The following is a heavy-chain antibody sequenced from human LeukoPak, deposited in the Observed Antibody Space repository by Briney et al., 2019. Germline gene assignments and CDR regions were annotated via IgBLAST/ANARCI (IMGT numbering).Heavy chain of an antibody. V-gene: IGHV4-61*02. Sequence: PSETLSLTCTVSGGSISSGSYYWSWIRQPAGKGLEWIGRIYTSGSTNYNPSLKSRITISVDTSKNQFSLKLSSVTAADTAVYYCAGMPPGEMWGQGTLVTVSS. J-gene: IGHJ4*02. CDR2: IYTSGST. CDR3: AGMPPGEM. D-gene: IGHD2-2*01. CDR1: GGSISSGSYY.